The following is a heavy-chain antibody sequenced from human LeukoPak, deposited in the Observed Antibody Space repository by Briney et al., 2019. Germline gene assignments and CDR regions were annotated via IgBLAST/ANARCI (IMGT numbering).Heavy chain of an antibody. V-gene: IGHV4-4*07. CDR1: GGSISSYY. CDR3: ARERSSGWYGGYYFDY. CDR2: NYISGST. J-gene: IGHJ4*02. Sequence: PSETLSLTCTVSGGSISSYYWSWIRQPAGKGLEWIGRNYISGSTNYNPSLKSRVPMSVDTSKNQFSLKLSSVTAADTAVYYCARERSSGWYGGYYFDYWGQGTLVTVSS. D-gene: IGHD6-19*01.